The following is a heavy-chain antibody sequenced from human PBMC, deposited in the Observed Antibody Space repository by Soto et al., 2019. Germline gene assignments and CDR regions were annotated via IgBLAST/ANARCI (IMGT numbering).Heavy chain of an antibody. CDR3: ARGPKRGSRGSRTKATVYYYGIDV. CDR2: MWFDGTKK. CDR1: GFIVSDVD. V-gene: IGHV3-33*01. J-gene: IGHJ6*02. D-gene: IGHD3-9*01. Sequence: QVQLVESGGGAVLPGMSLRLSCVASGFIVSDVDIHWVRQAPGKGLEWMAVMWFDGTKKFYTDSVKGRFAISRDISQNTVYLQMNSLRGEDTAVVFCARGPKRGSRGSRTKATVYYYGIDVWGQGTTVTVSS.